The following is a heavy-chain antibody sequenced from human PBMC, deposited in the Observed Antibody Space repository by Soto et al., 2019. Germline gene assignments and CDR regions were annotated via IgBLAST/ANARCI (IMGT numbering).Heavy chain of an antibody. CDR1: GFTFSSYA. D-gene: IGHD6-13*01. Sequence: GGSLRLSCAASGFTFSSYAMSWVRQAPGKGLEWVSAISGSGGSTYYADSVKGRFTISRDNSKNTLYLQMNSLRAEDTAVYYCAKAPHPSLLPGIAAAGPAFLDYWGQGTLVTVSS. J-gene: IGHJ4*02. CDR2: ISGSGGST. V-gene: IGHV3-23*01. CDR3: AKAPHPSLLPGIAAAGPAFLDY.